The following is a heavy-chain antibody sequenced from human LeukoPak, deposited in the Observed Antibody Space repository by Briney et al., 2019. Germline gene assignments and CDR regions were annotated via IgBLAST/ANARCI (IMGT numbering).Heavy chain of an antibody. V-gene: IGHV1-69*06. D-gene: IGHD4-17*01. CDR2: IIPIFGAR. J-gene: IGHJ4*02. Sequence: ASVKVSCKASGVTFSSDAVSWVRQAPGQGLEWMGGIIPIFGARNYAQKFQDRVTITADKSTSTAYMELSSLRSEDTAVYYCVRGFHDYGPASRLFDYWGQGTLVTVSS. CDR1: GVTFSSDA. CDR3: VRGFHDYGPASRLFDY.